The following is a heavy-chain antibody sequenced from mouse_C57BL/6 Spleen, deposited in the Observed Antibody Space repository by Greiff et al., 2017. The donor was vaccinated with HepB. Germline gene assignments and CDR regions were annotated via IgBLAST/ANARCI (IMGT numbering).Heavy chain of an antibody. V-gene: IGHV1-78*01. D-gene: IGHD2-4*01. CDR3: ASVYDYDDWYFDV. J-gene: IGHJ1*03. CDR1: GYTFTDHT. Sequence: VQLQPSDAELVKPGASVKISCKVSGYTFTDHTIHWMKQRPEQGLEWIGYIYPRDGSTKYNEKFKGKATLTADKSSSTAYMQLNSLTSEDSAVYFCASVYDYDDWYFDVWGTGTTVTVSS. CDR2: IYPRDGST.